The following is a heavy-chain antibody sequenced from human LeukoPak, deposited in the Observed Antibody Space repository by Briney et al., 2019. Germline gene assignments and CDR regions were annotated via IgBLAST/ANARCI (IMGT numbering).Heavy chain of an antibody. CDR2: ISYDGSIK. J-gene: IGHJ4*02. D-gene: IGHD2-15*01. V-gene: IGHV3-30*18. CDR3: AKDALRGGTYYYFDY. CDR1: GFTFNTYD. Sequence: GRSLRLSCAASGFTFNTYDMHWVRQAPGKGLEWVALISYDGSIKYYADSVKGRFTISRDNSKNTLYLQMNGLRGEDTAVYYCAKDALRGGTYYYFDYWGQGTLVTVSS.